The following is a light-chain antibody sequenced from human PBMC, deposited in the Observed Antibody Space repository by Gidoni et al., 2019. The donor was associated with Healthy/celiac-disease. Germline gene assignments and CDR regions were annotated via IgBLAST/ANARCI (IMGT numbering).Light chain of an antibody. CDR1: RGISTY. CDR3: QQLNNYSIT. CDR2: GAS. J-gene: IGKJ5*01. Sequence: DIQLTQSPSFLSASVGDRVTITCRASRGISTYLAWYQEKPGKAPKLLIYGASTLQSGVPSRFRGSGSGTEFTLTISSLQPEDFATYYCQQLNNYSITFXXXTRLEIK. V-gene: IGKV1-9*01.